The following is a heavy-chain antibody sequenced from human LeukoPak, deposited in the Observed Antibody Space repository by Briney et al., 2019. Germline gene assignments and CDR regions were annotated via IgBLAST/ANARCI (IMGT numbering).Heavy chain of an antibody. CDR1: GGSISSYY. CDR3: ARLSYCGGDCYSFVDY. V-gene: IGHV4-59*01. D-gene: IGHD2-21*02. J-gene: IGHJ4*02. CDR2: IYYSGST. Sequence: ASETLSLTWPVAGGSISSYYWSWIRQPPGKGLEWIGYIYYSGSTNYNPSLKSRVTISVDTSKNQFSLKLSSVTAADTAVYYCARLSYCGGDCYSFVDYWGQGTLVTVSS.